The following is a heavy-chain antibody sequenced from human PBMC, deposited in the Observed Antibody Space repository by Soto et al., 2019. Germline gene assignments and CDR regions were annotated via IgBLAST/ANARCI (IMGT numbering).Heavy chain of an antibody. Sequence: QVQLQESGTGLVKPSGTLSLTCAVSGGSISSSNWWSWVRQPPGKGLEWIGEIYHSGSTNYNPSLKSRVTISVDKPKNQFSLKLSSVTAADTAVYYCATAILNCSGGSCYSYDAFDIWGQGTMVTVSS. CDR3: ATAILNCSGGSCYSYDAFDI. CDR1: GGSISSSNW. D-gene: IGHD2-15*01. V-gene: IGHV4-4*02. CDR2: IYHSGST. J-gene: IGHJ3*02.